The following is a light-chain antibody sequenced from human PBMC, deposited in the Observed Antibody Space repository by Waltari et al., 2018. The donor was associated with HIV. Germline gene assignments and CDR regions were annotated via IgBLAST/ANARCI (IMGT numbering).Light chain of an antibody. V-gene: IGLV1-44*01. J-gene: IGLJ3*02. CDR2: SNN. Sequence: QSFLTQPPSASGTPGRRVVIPCSGNTSNFGRNPVNWDRQVPGTAPKPLMFSNNQRPSGVTDRFSGSKSGTSASLAIKGLQSEDEADYYCAARDDSLNVWVFGGGTKLTVL. CDR1: TSNFGRNP. CDR3: AARDDSLNVWV.